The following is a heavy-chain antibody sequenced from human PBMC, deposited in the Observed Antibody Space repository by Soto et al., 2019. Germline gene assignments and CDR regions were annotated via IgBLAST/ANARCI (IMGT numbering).Heavy chain of an antibody. V-gene: IGHV3-30*18. J-gene: IGHJ4*02. Sequence: QVQLVESGGGVVQPGRSLRLSCAASGFTFSSYGMHWVRQAPGKGLEWVAVISYDGSNKYYADSVKGRVTISRDNSKNTLYLQMNSLRAEDTAVYYCAKDPGRESGLLRWGQGTLVTVSS. D-gene: IGHD5-12*01. CDR2: ISYDGSNK. CDR3: AKDPGRESGLLR. CDR1: GFTFSSYG.